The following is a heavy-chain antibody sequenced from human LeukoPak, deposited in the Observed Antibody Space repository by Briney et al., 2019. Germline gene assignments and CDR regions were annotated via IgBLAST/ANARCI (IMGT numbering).Heavy chain of an antibody. D-gene: IGHD6-13*01. CDR3: ARQPDQQPASFDY. V-gene: IGHV6-1*01. CDR2: TYYRSQWSN. CDR1: GDSVSSNSAA. Sequence: SQTLSLTCAISGDSVSSNSAAWNWIRQSPSRGLEWLGRTYYRSQWSNDFAVFVKNRISINPDTSKNQFSLQLNSVTPEDTAVYCCARQPDQQPASFDYWGQGTLVTVSS. J-gene: IGHJ4*02.